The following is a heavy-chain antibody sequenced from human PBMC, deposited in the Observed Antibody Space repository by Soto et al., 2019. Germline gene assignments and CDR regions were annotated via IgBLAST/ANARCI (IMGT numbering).Heavy chain of an antibody. CDR3: VKELLERRTFDI. CDR1: GFTFRSYA. D-gene: IGHD1-1*01. CDR2: IDGGGGST. J-gene: IGHJ3*02. V-gene: IGHV3-23*01. Sequence: EVQLLESGGGLVQPGGSLRLSCAASGFTFRSYAMTWVRQAPGKGLKWVSTIDGGGGSTYYADSVKGRFAVSRENSQNPLELEINHLRGGETAVYFCVKELLERRTFDIWGQGEMGPVSS.